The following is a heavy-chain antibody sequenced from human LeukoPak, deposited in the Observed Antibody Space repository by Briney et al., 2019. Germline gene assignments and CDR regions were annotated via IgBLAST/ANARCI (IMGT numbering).Heavy chain of an antibody. J-gene: IGHJ4*02. V-gene: IGHV4-4*07. D-gene: IGHD1-1*01. CDR2: ISTRGNT. CDR3: VRNWDY. CDR1: GDFITNRY. Sequence: PSETLSLTCSVSGDFITNRYWSWVPPSAGKGLEWIGHISTRGNTNYNPSLKSRVTMSVDTSNKHFSLKLTSVTAADTAVYYCVRNWDYWGQGTLVTVSS.